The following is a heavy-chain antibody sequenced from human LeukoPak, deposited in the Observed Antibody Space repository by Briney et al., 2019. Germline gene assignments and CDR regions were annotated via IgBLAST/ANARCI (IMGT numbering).Heavy chain of an antibody. J-gene: IGHJ4*02. CDR1: GISFSNYG. Sequence: PPGGSLRLSCAASGISFSNYGMHWVRQAPGKGLEWVAVIWYDGVNKYYADSVKGRFTISRDMPKNTLYLQMNSLRAEDTAVYYCAREGIVATLDYWGQGTLVTVSS. CDR3: AREGIVATLDY. CDR2: IWYDGVNK. D-gene: IGHD5-12*01. V-gene: IGHV3-33*01.